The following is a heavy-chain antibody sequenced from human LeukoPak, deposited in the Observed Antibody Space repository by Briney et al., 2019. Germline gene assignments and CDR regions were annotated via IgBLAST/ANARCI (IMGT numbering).Heavy chain of an antibody. V-gene: IGHV3-11*01. CDR2: ISSNGSTI. CDR3: AKDQEGWGDYYYGMDV. J-gene: IGHJ6*02. Sequence: GGSLRLSCAASGFTFSDYYMSWIRQAPGRGLEWGSHISSNGSTIYYAYSVKGRFTISRDKAKNTLYLQMKSLRAEDTAVYYCAKDQEGWGDYYYGMDVWGQGTTVTVSS. D-gene: IGHD3-16*01. CDR1: GFTFSDYY.